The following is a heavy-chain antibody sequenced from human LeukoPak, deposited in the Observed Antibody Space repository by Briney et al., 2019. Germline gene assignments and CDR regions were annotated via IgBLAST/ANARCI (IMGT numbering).Heavy chain of an antibody. V-gene: IGHV4-59*01. CDR3: ARDSPYSSSSYNYYYGMDV. CDR2: IYYSGST. J-gene: IGHJ6*02. D-gene: IGHD6-6*01. Sequence: SETLSLTCAVYGGFFSGYYWSWIRQPPGKGLEWIGYIYYSGSTNYNPSLKSRVTISVDTSKNQFSLKLSSVTAADTAVYYCARDSPYSSSSYNYYYGMDVWGQGTTVTVSS. CDR1: GGFFSGYY.